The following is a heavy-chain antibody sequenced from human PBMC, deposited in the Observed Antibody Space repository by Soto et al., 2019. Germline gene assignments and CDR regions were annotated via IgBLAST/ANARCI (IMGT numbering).Heavy chain of an antibody. CDR2: IYYSGST. CDR1: GGSISSYY. V-gene: IGHV4-59*01. J-gene: IGHJ5*02. CDR3: ARVSGVGYCSGGSCLSSDNWFDP. D-gene: IGHD2-15*01. Sequence: SETLSLTCTVSGGSISSYYWSWIRQPPGKGLEWIGYIYYSGSTNYNPSLRSRVTISVDTSKNQFSLKLSSVTAADTAVYYCARVSGVGYCSGGSCLSSDNWFDPWGQGTLVTVSS.